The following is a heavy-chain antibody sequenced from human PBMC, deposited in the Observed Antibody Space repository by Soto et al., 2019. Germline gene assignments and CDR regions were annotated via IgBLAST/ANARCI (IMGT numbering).Heavy chain of an antibody. D-gene: IGHD1-26*01. Sequence: QVKLVESGGGVVQPGRSLRLSCAASGFVFNMYGIHLVRQAPGKGLEWVGVIWHDGSGTYYADAVKCRFTISRDNSKNTLFLQMDSLTVEDKAVYYCVRDPVALRNRVRVGYFNLWGRGTKVTVSS. CDR1: GFVFNMYG. V-gene: IGHV3-33*01. J-gene: IGHJ2*01. CDR2: IWHDGSGT. CDR3: VRDPVALRNRVRVGYFNL.